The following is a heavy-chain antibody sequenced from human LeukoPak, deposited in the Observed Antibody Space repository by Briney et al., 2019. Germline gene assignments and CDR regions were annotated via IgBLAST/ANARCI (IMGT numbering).Heavy chain of an antibody. Sequence: SETLSLTCAVSGGFISSGGYSWSWIRPPPGKGLEWIGYIYYSGSTYYNPSLKSRVTISVDTSKNQFSLKLSSVTAADTAVYYCARGENYYDSSGYYPRAEYFQHWGQGTLVTVSS. CDR3: ARGENYYDSSGYYPRAEYFQH. J-gene: IGHJ1*01. V-gene: IGHV4-31*11. CDR1: GGFISSGGYS. CDR2: IYYSGST. D-gene: IGHD3-22*01.